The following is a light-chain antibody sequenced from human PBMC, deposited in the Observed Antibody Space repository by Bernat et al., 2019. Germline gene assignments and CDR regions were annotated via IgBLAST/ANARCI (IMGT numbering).Light chain of an antibody. CDR2: RNN. CDR1: SNNVGNQG. Sequence: QAGLTQPPSVSKGLRQTATLTCTGNSNNVGNQGVAWLQQHQGHPPKLLSYRNNNRPSGISERLSASRSGSTASLTITGLQPEDEADYFCSSWDSSLSAWVFGGGTKLTVL. CDR3: SSWDSSLSAWV. V-gene: IGLV10-54*01. J-gene: IGLJ3*02.